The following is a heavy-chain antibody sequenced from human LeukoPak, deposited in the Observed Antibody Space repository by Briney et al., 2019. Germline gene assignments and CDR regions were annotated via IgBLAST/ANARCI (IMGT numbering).Heavy chain of an antibody. D-gene: IGHD6-13*01. CDR3: ARDIYSKSGDDY. CDR1: GFTFSTYW. J-gene: IGHJ4*02. Sequence: GGSLRLSCAVSGFTFSTYWMHWVRQAPGKGLVWVARIHSDGSSTTYADSVKGRFTISRDNAKNTLYLQMNSLRAEDTAVYYCARDIYSKSGDDYWGQGTLVTVSS. CDR2: IHSDGSST. V-gene: IGHV3-74*01.